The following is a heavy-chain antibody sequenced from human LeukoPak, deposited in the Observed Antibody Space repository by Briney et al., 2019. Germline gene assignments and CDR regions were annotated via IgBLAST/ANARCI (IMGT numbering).Heavy chain of an antibody. CDR2: INPNSGGT. D-gene: IGHD3-3*01. CDR3: ARDGRDYDFWSGYLY. Sequence: ASVKVSCKASGYTFTGYYMHWVRQAPGQGLEWMGWINPNSGGTNYAQKFQGRVTMTRDTSISTAYMELCRLRSDDTAVYYCARDGRDYDFWSGYLYWGQGTLVTVSS. CDR1: GYTFTGYY. V-gene: IGHV1-2*02. J-gene: IGHJ4*02.